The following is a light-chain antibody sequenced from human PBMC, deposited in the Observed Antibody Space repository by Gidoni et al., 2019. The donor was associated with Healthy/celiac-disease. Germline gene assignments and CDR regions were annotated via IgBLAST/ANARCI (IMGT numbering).Light chain of an antibody. Sequence: QSVLTLPPSVSGAPGQRVTISCTGSSSNIGAGYDVHWYQQLPGTAPKLLIYGTSNRPSGVPDRFSGSKSGTSASLAITGLQAEDEADYCCQSYDSSPNWVFGGGTKLTVL. V-gene: IGLV1-40*01. CDR3: QSYDSSPNWV. CDR1: SSNIGAGYD. J-gene: IGLJ3*02. CDR2: GTS.